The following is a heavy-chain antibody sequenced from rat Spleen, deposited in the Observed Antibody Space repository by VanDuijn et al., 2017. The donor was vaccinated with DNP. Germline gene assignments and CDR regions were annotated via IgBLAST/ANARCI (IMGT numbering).Heavy chain of an antibody. D-gene: IGHD1-7*01. Sequence: EVQLQESGSGLVKPSQSLSLTCSVTGYSITSNYWGWIRKFPGNKLEYIGHISYSGSTNYNPALKSRLSITREPTKNHFFLHLNSVTTEDTATYYCARWTRYFDYWGQGVMVTVSS. CDR2: ISYSGST. J-gene: IGHJ2*01. CDR3: ARWTRYFDY. V-gene: IGHV3-1*01. CDR1: GYSITSNY.